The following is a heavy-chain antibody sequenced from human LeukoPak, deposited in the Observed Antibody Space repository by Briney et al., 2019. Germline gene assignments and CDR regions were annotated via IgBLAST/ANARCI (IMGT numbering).Heavy chain of an antibody. D-gene: IGHD4-11*01. CDR2: INPNSGGT. CDR3: ARGHYSNYPTARHTYYYYYYMDV. CDR1: GYTFTGYY. J-gene: IGHJ6*03. V-gene: IGHV1-2*02. Sequence: ASVKVSCTASGYTFTGYYMHWVRQAPGQGLEWMGWINPNSGGTNYAQKFQGRVTMTRDTSISTAYMELSRLRSDDTAVYYCARGHYSNYPTARHTYYYYYYMDVWGKGTTVIVSS.